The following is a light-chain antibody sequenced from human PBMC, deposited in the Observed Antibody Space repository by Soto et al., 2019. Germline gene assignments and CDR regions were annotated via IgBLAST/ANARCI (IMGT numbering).Light chain of an antibody. Sequence: EVVLTQSPATLSLSPWERATLSCRASQNVRAFLDWYQQKPGQAPRLLIYAASNRATGIPDRFSGSGSGTDFTLTISSLEPEDFAVYYCQQHSHWPPWTFGQGTKVDIK. CDR1: QNVRAF. V-gene: IGKV3-11*01. CDR3: QQHSHWPPWT. J-gene: IGKJ1*01. CDR2: AAS.